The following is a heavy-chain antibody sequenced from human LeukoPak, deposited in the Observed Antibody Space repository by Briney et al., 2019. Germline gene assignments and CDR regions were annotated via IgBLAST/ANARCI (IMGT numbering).Heavy chain of an antibody. CDR3: AREFGPTTVVTHYYFDY. V-gene: IGHV1-69*06. J-gene: IGHJ4*02. D-gene: IGHD4-23*01. CDR2: IIPIFGTA. Sequence: ASVKVSCKASGGTFSSYAISWVRQAPGQGLEWMGGIIPIFGTANYAQKFQGRVTITADKSTSTAYMELSSLRSEDTAVYYCAREFGPTTVVTHYYFDYWGQGTLVTVSS. CDR1: GGTFSSYA.